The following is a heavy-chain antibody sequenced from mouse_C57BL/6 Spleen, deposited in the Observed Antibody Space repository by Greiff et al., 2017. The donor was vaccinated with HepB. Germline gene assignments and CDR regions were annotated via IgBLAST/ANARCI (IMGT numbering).Heavy chain of an antibody. V-gene: IGHV1-55*01. CDR3: NYDGSSYWSFDV. CDR1: GYTFTSYL. D-gene: IGHD1-1*01. CDR2: IYPGSGST. J-gene: IGHJ1*03. Sequence: VQLQQPGAELVQPGASVKMSCKASGYTFTSYLITWVKQRPGQGLEWIGDIYPGSGSTNYNEKFKSKATLTVDTSSSTAYMQLSSLTSEDSAVYYCNYDGSSYWSFDVWGTGTTVTVSS.